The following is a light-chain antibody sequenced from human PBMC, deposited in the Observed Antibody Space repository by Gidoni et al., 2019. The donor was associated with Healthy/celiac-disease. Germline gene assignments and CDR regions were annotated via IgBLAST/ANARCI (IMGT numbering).Light chain of an antibody. V-gene: IGLV3-1*01. CDR3: QAWDSSIPVV. CDR1: KLGDKY. J-gene: IGLJ2*01. Sequence: SYELTQPPSVSVSPGQTASITCSGDKLGDKYACWYQQKPGQSPVLVIYQDSKRTSGIPERFSGSNSGNTATLTISGTQAMDEADYYCQAWDSSIPVVFGGGTKLTVL. CDR2: QDS.